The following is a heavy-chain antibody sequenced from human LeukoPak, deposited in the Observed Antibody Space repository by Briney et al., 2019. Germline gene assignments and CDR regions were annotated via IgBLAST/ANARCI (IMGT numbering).Heavy chain of an antibody. CDR2: IKSKTDGGTT. CDR3: TTAGSGSPQRFLLDY. D-gene: IGHD1-26*01. CDR1: GFTFSNAW. J-gene: IGHJ4*02. V-gene: IGHV3-15*01. Sequence: PGGSLRLSCAASGFTFSNAWMSWVRQAPGKGLEWVGRIKSKTDGGTTDYAAPVKGRFTISRDDSKNTLYLQMNSLKTEDTAVYYCTTAGSGSPQRFLLDYWGQGTLVTVSS.